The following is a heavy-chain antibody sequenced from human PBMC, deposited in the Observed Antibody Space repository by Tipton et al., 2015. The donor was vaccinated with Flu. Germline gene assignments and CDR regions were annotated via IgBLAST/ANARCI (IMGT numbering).Heavy chain of an antibody. CDR2: IKQDGSEK. V-gene: IGHV3-7*01. CDR1: GFTFSSYW. J-gene: IGHJ3*02. Sequence: SLRLSCAASGFTFSSYWMSWVRQAPGKGLEWVANIKQDGSEKYYVDSVKGRFTISRDNAKNSLYLQMNSLRAEDTAVYYCARGKGYCSGGSCYSVWNAFDIWGQGTRVTVSS. CDR3: ARGKGYCSGGSCYSVWNAFDI. D-gene: IGHD2-15*01.